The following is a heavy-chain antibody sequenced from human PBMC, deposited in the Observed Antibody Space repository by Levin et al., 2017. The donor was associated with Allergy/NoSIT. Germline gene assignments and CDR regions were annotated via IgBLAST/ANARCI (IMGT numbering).Heavy chain of an antibody. CDR2: IYHTGST. CDR1: GYSISSGYY. D-gene: IGHD3-9*01. CDR3: ARARADYNVLTGYYYYYYGMDV. Sequence: SETLSLTCAVSGYSISSGYYWGWIRQPPGKGLEWLGSIYHTGSTYSNPSLKSRLTILLDMSSNHFSLELSSVTAADTAVYYCARARADYNVLTGYYYYYYGMDVWGQGTTVTVSS. J-gene: IGHJ6*02. V-gene: IGHV4-38-2*01.